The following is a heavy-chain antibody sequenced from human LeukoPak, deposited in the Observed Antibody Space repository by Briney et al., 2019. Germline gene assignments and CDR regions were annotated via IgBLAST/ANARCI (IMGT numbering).Heavy chain of an antibody. CDR2: INPNRGGT. J-gene: IGHJ4*02. CDR3: ARVEDIVAPFDY. CDR1: GYTFTGYY. V-gene: IGHV1-2*02. Sequence: ASVKVSCKASGYTFTGYYMHSVRQAPGQRLEWMGWINPNRGGTKYAQTFRGRVTMTWDTSISTAYMELSRLRSDDTAVYYCARVEDIVAPFDYWGQGTLVTVSS. D-gene: IGHD2-15*01.